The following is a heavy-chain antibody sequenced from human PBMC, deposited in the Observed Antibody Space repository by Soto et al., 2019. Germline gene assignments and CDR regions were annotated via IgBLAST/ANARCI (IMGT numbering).Heavy chain of an antibody. CDR3: ARGIFGTGTANDY. CDR1: GFTFSGSW. Sequence: EVQLVESGGGLVQPGGSLRLSCAASGFTFSGSWMHWVRQAPGKGLVWVSRINGDGSGTSYADFVKGRFTISRDDAKNTLFLQMNGLRPVDTAVYHSARGIFGTGTANDYWGQGTLVTVSS. J-gene: IGHJ4*02. V-gene: IGHV3-74*01. CDR2: INGDGSGT. D-gene: IGHD3-3*01.